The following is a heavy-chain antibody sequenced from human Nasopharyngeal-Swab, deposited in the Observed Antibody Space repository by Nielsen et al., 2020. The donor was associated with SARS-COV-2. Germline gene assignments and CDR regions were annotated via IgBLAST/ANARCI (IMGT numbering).Heavy chain of an antibody. V-gene: IGHV3-23*01. J-gene: IGHJ4*02. D-gene: IGHD2-15*01. Sequence: VRQAPGKGLEWVSTISSTGERTYYADSVKGRFTISRDNSKNTLYLQMNSLRAEDTAIYYCAKGLSYALAGDSWGQGTLVTVSS. CDR2: ISSTGERT. CDR3: AKGLSYALAGDS.